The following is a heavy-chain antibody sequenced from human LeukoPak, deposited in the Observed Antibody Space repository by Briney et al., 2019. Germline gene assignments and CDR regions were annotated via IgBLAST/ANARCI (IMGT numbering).Heavy chain of an antibody. J-gene: IGHJ4*02. V-gene: IGHV6-1*01. CDR2: TYYRSKWYN. CDR3: ARGPYSSGWYASPLDY. CDR1: GDSVSSNSAA. Sequence: SQTLSLTCAISGDSVSSNSAAWNWIRQSPSRGLEWLGRTYYRSKWYNDYAVSVKSRITINPDTSKNQFSLQLNSVTPEDTAVYYCARGPYSSGWYASPLDYWGQGTLVTVSS. D-gene: IGHD6-19*01.